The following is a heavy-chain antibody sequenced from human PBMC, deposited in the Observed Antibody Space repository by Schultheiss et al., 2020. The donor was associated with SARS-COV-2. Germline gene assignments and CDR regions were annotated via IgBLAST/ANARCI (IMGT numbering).Heavy chain of an antibody. CDR2: IYYSGST. CDR1: GGSISSGGYY. Sequence: SQTLSLTCTVSGGSISSGGYYWSWIRQHPGKGLEWIGYIYYSGSTNYNPSLKSRVSISVDTSKNQFSLKLSSVTAADTAVYYCAREYRLGELYYYGSGSFDYWGQGTLVTVSS. V-gene: IGHV4-31*02. J-gene: IGHJ4*02. CDR3: AREYRLGELYYYGSGSFDY. D-gene: IGHD3-10*01.